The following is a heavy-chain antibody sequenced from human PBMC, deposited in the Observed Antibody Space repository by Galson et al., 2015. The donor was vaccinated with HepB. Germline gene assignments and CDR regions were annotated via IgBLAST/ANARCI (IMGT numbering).Heavy chain of an antibody. V-gene: IGHV1-18*01. CDR1: GYTFTSYG. D-gene: IGHD6-6*01. CDR3: ARDSTGSSSNWFDP. J-gene: IGHJ5*02. CDR2: ISAYNGNT. Sequence: SVKVSCKASGYTFTSYGISWVRQAPGQGLEWMGWISAYNGNTNYAQKLQGRVTMTTDTSTSTAYMELRSLRSDDTAVYYCARDSTGSSSNWFDPWGQRTLVTVSS.